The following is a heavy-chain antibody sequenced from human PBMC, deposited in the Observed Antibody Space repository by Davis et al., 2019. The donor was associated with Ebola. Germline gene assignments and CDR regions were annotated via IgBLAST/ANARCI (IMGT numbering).Heavy chain of an antibody. D-gene: IGHD3-9*01. V-gene: IGHV1-2*02. Sequence: ASVKVSCKASGYTFTGYYMHWVRQAPGQGLEWMGWINPNSGGTNYAQKFQGRVTMTRDTSISTAYMELSRLRSDDTAVYYCAREVGGILTGYYKGLDYWGQGTLVTVSS. CDR2: INPNSGGT. CDR1: GYTFTGYY. J-gene: IGHJ4*02. CDR3: AREVGGILTGYYKGLDY.